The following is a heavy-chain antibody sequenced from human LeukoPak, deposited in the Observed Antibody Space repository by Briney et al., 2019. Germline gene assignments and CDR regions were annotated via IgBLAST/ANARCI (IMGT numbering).Heavy chain of an antibody. CDR1: GFTFDDYG. CDR2: INWNGGST. CDR3: ARVRSSTTYYYYYYYMDV. V-gene: IGHV3-20*04. J-gene: IGHJ6*03. Sequence: GGSLRLSCAASGFTFDDYGMRWVRQAPGKGLEWVSGINWNGGSTGYADSVKGRFTISRDNAKNSLYLQMNSLRAEDTALYYCARVRSSTTYYYYYYYMDVWGKGTTVTVSS. D-gene: IGHD2-2*01.